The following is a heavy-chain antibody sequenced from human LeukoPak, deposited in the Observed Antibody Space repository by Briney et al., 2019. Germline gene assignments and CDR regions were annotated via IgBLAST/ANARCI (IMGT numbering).Heavy chain of an antibody. CDR1: GFTFSNFQ. J-gene: IGHJ4*02. Sequence: PGGSLRLSCAASGFTFSNFQMPWVRQAPGKGLEWVSSISGSSSYIYYVEAVKGRFTISRDNAKNSLYLQLNSLRAEDTALYYCARAKGIAVADLWGQGTLVTVSS. V-gene: IGHV3-21*01. D-gene: IGHD6-19*01. CDR2: ISGSSSYI. CDR3: ARAKGIAVADL.